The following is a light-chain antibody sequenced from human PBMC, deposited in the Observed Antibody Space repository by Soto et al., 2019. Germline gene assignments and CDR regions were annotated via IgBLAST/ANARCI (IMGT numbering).Light chain of an antibody. CDR3: QQYNNWNT. V-gene: IGKV3-15*01. Sequence: EIVMTQSPATLSVSPGERATLSCRASQSVSSNLAWYQQKPGQAPRLLIYGASTRATGIPARFSGSGSGTEFTLTISSLQFEDFAVYYCQQYNNWNTFGQGTKVEIK. CDR2: GAS. CDR1: QSVSSN. J-gene: IGKJ1*01.